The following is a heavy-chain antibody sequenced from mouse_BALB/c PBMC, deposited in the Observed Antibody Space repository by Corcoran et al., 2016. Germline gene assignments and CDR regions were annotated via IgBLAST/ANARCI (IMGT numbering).Heavy chain of an antibody. CDR2: LNSDGSAI. D-gene: IGHD2-1*01. Sequence: EVQLLETGGGLVQPGGSRGLSCEDSGFNFSGFWMSWVRQTPGKTLAWIGDLNSDGSAINYAPSIKDRFTIFRDNDKSTLDLQMSNVRSEDTATYFCMRYGNYWYFDVWGAGTTVTVSS. CDR3: MRYGNYWYFDV. CDR1: GFNFSGFW. V-gene: IGHV11-2*02. J-gene: IGHJ1*01.